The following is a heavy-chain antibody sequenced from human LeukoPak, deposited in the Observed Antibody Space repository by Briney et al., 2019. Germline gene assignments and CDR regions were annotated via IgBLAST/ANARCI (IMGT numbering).Heavy chain of an antibody. J-gene: IGHJ4*02. CDR3: ARNLGNSPFDY. Sequence: GGSLRLSCAASGFTFSSYWMHWVRQAPGKGLVWVSRINTDGSSTTYADSVKGRFTISRDNAKNTLYLQMNSLRAEDTAVYYCARNLGNSPFDYWGQGIRVTVSS. V-gene: IGHV3-74*01. D-gene: IGHD4-23*01. CDR1: GFTFSSYW. CDR2: INTDGSST.